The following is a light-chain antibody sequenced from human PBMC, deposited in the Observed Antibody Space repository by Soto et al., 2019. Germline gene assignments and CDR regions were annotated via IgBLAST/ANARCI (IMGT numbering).Light chain of an antibody. Sequence: QSALTQPASVSGSPGQSITISCTGTNIDVGNYNYVSWYQQHPGKAPKFIIYEVSNRPSGVSNRFSGSKSGNTASLTISGLQAEDEADYYCSSYTNSNTWIFGGGTKLTVL. J-gene: IGLJ2*01. V-gene: IGLV2-14*01. CDR1: NIDVGNYNY. CDR2: EVS. CDR3: SSYTNSNTWI.